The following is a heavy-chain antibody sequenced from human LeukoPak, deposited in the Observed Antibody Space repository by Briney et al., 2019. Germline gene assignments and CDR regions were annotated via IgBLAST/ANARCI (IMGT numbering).Heavy chain of an antibody. J-gene: IGHJ3*02. V-gene: IGHV4-31*03. CDR3: ASGDTAMADAFDI. CDR1: GGSISSGAYY. Sequence: SETLSLTCSVSGGSISSGAYYWSWIRQHPGTGLEWIGYISNSGNTYYNPFLKSRVTISVDTSRNQFSLKLRFVTAADTAVYYCASGDTAMADAFDIWGRGTMVTVSS. D-gene: IGHD5-18*01. CDR2: ISNSGNT.